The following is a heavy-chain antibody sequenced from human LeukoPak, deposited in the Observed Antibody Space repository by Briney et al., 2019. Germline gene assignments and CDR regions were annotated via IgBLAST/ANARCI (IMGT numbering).Heavy chain of an antibody. V-gene: IGHV4-59*01. CDR1: GGSISSYY. CDR3: VRGLLWFGESPFDY. D-gene: IGHD3-10*01. CDR2: IYYSGST. Sequence: PSETLSLTCTVSGGSISSYYWSWIRQPPGKGLEWIGYIYYSGSTNYNPSLKSRVTISVDTSKNQFSLKLSSVTAADTAVYYCVRGLLWFGESPFDYWGQGTLVTVSS. J-gene: IGHJ4*02.